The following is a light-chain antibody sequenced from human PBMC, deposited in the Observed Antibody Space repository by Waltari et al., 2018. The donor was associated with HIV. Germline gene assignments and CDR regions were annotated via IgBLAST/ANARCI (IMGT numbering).Light chain of an antibody. V-gene: IGLV3-19*01. CDR2: AKD. CDR3: YSRDTSGNHRV. CDR1: SLRKFY. J-gene: IGLJ3*02. Sequence: SSELTQDPAVSVALGQTVRITCQGDSLRKFYASWYQQKPGQAPIVVISAKDNRPSGIPDRFPASSSGNTASLTIAGAQAEDEADYYCYSRDTSGNHRVFGGGTKLTVL.